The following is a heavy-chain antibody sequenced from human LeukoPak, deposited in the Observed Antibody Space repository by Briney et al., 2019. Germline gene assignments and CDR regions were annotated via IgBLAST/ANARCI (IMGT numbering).Heavy chain of an antibody. V-gene: IGHV1-2*02. CDR1: GFTFTDHY. J-gene: IGHJ4*02. CDR3: ARDHDWGVDY. D-gene: IGHD7-27*01. Sequence: GASVTVSCKASGFTFTDHYMHWVRQAPGQGLEWMGWINGKRGDTNYAQNFQDRVTMTRDTSTSTVYMELSRLTLDDTAVYYCARDHDWGVDYWGQGTLVTVSS. CDR2: INGKRGDT.